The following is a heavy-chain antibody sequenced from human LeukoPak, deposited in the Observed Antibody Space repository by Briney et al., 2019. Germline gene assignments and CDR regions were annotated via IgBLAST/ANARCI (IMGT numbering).Heavy chain of an antibody. D-gene: IGHD1-26*01. Sequence: GRSLRLSCAASGFTFSDSTMHWVRQASGKGLEWVGRIRNKANNYATAYATSVKGRFTLSRDDSKNTAYLQMYSLKTEDTALYYCVRGAASGSYYGLGVWGQGATVTVSS. J-gene: IGHJ6*02. CDR2: IRNKANNYAT. CDR1: GFTFSDST. CDR3: VRGAASGSYYGLGV. V-gene: IGHV3-73*01.